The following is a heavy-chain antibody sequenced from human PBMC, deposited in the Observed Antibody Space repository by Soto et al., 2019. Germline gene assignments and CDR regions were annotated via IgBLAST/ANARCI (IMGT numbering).Heavy chain of an antibody. Sequence: PSETLSLTCAVSGGSISSGGYSWSWIRQPPGKGLEWIGYIYHSGSTYYNPSLKSRVTISVDRSKNQFSLKLSSVTAADSAVYYCARGPDFWSGYVFDYWGQGTLVTVSS. CDR3: ARGPDFWSGYVFDY. CDR1: GGSISSGGYS. V-gene: IGHV4-30-2*01. CDR2: IYHSGST. D-gene: IGHD3-3*01. J-gene: IGHJ4*02.